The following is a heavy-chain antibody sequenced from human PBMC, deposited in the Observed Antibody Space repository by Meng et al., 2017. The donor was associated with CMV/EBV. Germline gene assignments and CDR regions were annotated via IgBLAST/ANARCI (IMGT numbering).Heavy chain of an antibody. J-gene: IGHJ4*02. CDR2: ISWNSGSI. CDR1: GFTFDDYA. V-gene: IGHV3-9*01. CDR3: AKDLEYSSSWRFDY. Sequence: SLKISCAASGFTFDDYAMHWVRQAPGKGLEWVSGISWNSGSIVYADSVKGRFTISRDNAKNSLYLQMNSLRAEDTALYYCAKDLEYSSSWRFDYWGQGTLVTVSS. D-gene: IGHD6-6*01.